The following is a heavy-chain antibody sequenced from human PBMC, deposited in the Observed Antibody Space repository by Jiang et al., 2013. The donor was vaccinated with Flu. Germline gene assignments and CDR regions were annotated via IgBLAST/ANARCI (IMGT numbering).Heavy chain of an antibody. CDR3: ARDHIASAGTPYYGMDV. CDR2: INTNTGNP. J-gene: IGHJ6*02. CDR1: GYTFTTSA. D-gene: IGHD6-13*01. V-gene: IGHV7-4-1*02. Sequence: QSGSELKRPGASVKVSCTASGYTFTTSAMNWLRQAPGQGLEWMGWINTNTGNPTYAQDFTGRFVFSLDTSVSTAYLQISSLKAEDTAVYYCARDHIASAGTPYYGMDVWGQ.